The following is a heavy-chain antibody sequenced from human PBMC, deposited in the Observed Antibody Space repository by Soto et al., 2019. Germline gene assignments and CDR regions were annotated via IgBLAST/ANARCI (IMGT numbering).Heavy chain of an antibody. CDR2: IYYSGST. Sequence: SETLSLTCTVSGGSISSGGYYWSWIRQHPGKGLEWIGYIYYSGSTYYNPSLKSRVTISVDTSKNQFSLKLSSVTAADTAVYYCARRGSDTASYYYYGMDVWGQGTTVTV. V-gene: IGHV4-31*03. D-gene: IGHD5-18*01. CDR1: GGSISSGGYY. J-gene: IGHJ6*02. CDR3: ARRGSDTASYYYYGMDV.